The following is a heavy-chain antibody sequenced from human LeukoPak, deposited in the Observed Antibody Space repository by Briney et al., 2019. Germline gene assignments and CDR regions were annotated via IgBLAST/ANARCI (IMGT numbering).Heavy chain of an antibody. Sequence: RAGGSLRLSCAASGFTFDDYGMSWVRQAPGKGLEWVSGINWNGGSTGYADSVKGRFTISRDNAKNSPYLQMNSLRAEDTALYYCARDRPRIAAAASYFDYWGQGTLVTVSS. CDR1: GFTFDDYG. CDR2: INWNGGST. V-gene: IGHV3-20*04. CDR3: ARDRPRIAAAASYFDY. D-gene: IGHD6-13*01. J-gene: IGHJ4*02.